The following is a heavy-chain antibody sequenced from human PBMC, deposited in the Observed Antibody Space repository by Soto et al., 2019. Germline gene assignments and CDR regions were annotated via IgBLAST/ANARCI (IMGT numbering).Heavy chain of an antibody. CDR2: LNPDTGNT. J-gene: IGHJ3*01. CDR1: GFTFSDNL. CDR3: ARDIQSVGPRANDGFDV. Sequence: QVQLVQSGAELKKPGASVNISCTASGFTFSDNLINWVRQVPGQGLEWMGWLNPDTGNTRYSETFQGRVTISRHPTASTAYLALSGLENEGTALYFCARDIQSVGPRANDGFDVWGQGTLITVSS. V-gene: IGHV1-3*01. D-gene: IGHD5-18*01.